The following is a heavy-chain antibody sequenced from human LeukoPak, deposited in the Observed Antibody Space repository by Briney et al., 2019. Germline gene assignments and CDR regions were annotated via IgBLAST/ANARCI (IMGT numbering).Heavy chain of an antibody. J-gene: IGHJ4*02. Sequence: GRSLTLFCAASGLTFSGYSMSCVSHAPGNGLEWVSSISGGSTHILYADSVKGRFTISRDDARDSLYLQMNSLRAENTAVYYCAKFETGPLATLDDWGQGTLVTVSS. CDR1: GLTFSGYS. CDR3: AKFETGPLATLDD. D-gene: IGHD7-27*01. CDR2: ISGGSTHI. V-gene: IGHV3-21*01.